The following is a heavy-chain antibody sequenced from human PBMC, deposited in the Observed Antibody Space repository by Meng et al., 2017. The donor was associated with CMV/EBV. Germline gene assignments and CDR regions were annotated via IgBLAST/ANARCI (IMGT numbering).Heavy chain of an antibody. Sequence: LSLTCAASGFTFSNYWMHWVRQPPGKGLVWVSRIISDGSSTNYADSVKGRFTISRDNAKNTLYLQMNSLRAEDTAVYYCARDGQRTTLTPFDYWGQGTLVTVSS. CDR2: IISDGSST. CDR1: GFTFSNYW. CDR3: ARDGQRTTLTPFDY. D-gene: IGHD4-17*01. V-gene: IGHV3-74*01. J-gene: IGHJ4*02.